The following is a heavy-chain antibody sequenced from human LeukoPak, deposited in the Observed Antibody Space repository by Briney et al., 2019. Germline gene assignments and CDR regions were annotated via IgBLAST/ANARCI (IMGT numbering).Heavy chain of an antibody. CDR1: GLTFSSYW. V-gene: IGHV3-7*01. J-gene: IGHJ6*03. CDR2: IKQDGSVK. CDR3: ASLPGPLYYYYYYMDV. D-gene: IGHD1-1*01. Sequence: PGGSLRLSCVGSGLTFSSYWMSWFRQAPGKGLEWVANIKQDGSVKQYVDSVKGRFSISRDNAKNTLYLQMNSLRAEDTAVYYCASLPGPLYYYYYYMDVWGKGTTVTVSS.